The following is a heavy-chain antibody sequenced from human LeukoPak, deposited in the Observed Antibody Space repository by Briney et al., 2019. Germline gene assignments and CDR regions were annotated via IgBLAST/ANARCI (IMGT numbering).Heavy chain of an antibody. CDR1: GFTFSGHW. V-gene: IGHV3-7*04. CDR3: ARGWSYHDY. CDR2: IGQDGSEI. D-gene: IGHD1-26*01. Sequence: GGSLRLSCAASGFTFSGHWMSWVRQAPGKGLEWVASIGQDGSEIYYVDSVKGRFTISRDNAENSLYLQMNSLRAEDTAVYYCARGWSYHDYWGQGTLVTVSS. J-gene: IGHJ4*02.